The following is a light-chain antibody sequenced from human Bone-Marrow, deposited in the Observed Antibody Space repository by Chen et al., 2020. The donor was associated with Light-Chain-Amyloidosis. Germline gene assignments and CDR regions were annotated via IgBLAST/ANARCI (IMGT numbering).Light chain of an antibody. Sequence: QSALTQPASVSGSPGQSLTISCTGTSSDVGGYKSVSWYQQHPGKAPKLMIYDDSNRPSGVSNRFSGSKSGNTASLTISGLQAEDEADYYCSAYTSSSTLVFGGGTKLTVL. J-gene: IGLJ2*01. V-gene: IGLV2-14*01. CDR3: SAYTSSSTLV. CDR1: SSDVGGYKS. CDR2: DDS.